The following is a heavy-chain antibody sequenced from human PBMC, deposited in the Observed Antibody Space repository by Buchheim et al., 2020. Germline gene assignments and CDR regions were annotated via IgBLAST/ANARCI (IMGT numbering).Heavy chain of an antibody. CDR2: ISSSSSYI. CDR3: AREEGTMVRGVIMTDYYYYGMDV. CDR1: GFTFSSYS. V-gene: IGHV3-21*01. D-gene: IGHD3-10*01. J-gene: IGHJ6*02. Sequence: EVQLVESGGGLVKPGGSLRLSCAASGFTFSSYSMNWVRQAPGKGLEWVSSISSSSSYIYYADSVKGRFTISRDNAKNSLYLQMNSLRAEDTAVYYCAREEGTMVRGVIMTDYYYYGMDVWGQGTT.